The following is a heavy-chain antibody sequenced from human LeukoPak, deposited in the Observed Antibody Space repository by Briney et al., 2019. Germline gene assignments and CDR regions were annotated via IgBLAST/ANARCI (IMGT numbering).Heavy chain of an antibody. CDR2: IYTSGST. CDR1: GGSISSGSYY. Sequence: PSETLSLTCTVSGGSISSGSYYWSWIRQPAGKGLEWIGRIYTSGSTNYNPSLKSRVTISVDTSKNQFSLKLSSVTAADTAVYYCVRDLGTSGSDAYDIWGQGTMVTVSS. CDR3: VRDLGTSGSDAYDI. D-gene: IGHD5-12*01. V-gene: IGHV4-61*02. J-gene: IGHJ3*02.